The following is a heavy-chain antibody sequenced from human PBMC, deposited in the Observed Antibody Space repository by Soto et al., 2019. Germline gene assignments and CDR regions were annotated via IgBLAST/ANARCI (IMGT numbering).Heavy chain of an antibody. D-gene: IGHD6-19*01. J-gene: IGHJ4*02. CDR1: GGSISSSSYY. Sequence: SETLSLTCTVSGGSISSSSYYWGWIRQPPGKGLEWIGSIYYSGSTYYNPSLKSRVTISVDTSKNQFSLKLSSVTAADTAVYYCARLGSVTGAIAVAGTFDYWGQETLVTVSS. CDR2: IYYSGST. V-gene: IGHV4-39*01. CDR3: ARLGSVTGAIAVAGTFDY.